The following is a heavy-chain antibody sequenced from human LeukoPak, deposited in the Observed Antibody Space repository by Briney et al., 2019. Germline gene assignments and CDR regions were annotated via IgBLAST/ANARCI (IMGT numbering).Heavy chain of an antibody. CDR3: ARDLIPGGIAVAGYFDY. CDR2: INHNGNVN. Sequence: QPGGSLRLSCAASGFTFSSYWMNWARQAPGKGLEWVASINHNGNVNYYVDSVKGRFTISRDNSKNTLYLQMNSLRAEDTAVYYCARDLIPGGIAVAGYFDYWGQGTLVTVSS. J-gene: IGHJ4*02. CDR1: GFTFSSYW. D-gene: IGHD6-19*01. V-gene: IGHV3-7*01.